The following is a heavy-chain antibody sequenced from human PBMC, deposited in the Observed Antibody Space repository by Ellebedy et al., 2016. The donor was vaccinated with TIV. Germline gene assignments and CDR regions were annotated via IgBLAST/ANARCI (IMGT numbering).Heavy chain of an antibody. V-gene: IGHV3-23*01. CDR1: GFTFNTYV. CDR2: ISGGGGAT. J-gene: IGHJ5*02. Sequence: GGSLRLSCAASGFTFNTYVMNWVRQAPGKGLEWVSAISGGGGATYYADSVKGRFTISRDNSNNTLYLQMNCLRVEDTAVYYCAKDPRHSNTFLFDPWGQGTLVTVSS. CDR3: AKDPRHSNTFLFDP. D-gene: IGHD4-11*01.